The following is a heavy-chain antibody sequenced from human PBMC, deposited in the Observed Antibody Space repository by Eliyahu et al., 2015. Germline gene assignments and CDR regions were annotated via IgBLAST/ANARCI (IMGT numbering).Heavy chain of an antibody. Sequence: QVHLVQSGGGAVQPERSLRLSCAASGFTFSKYGMPWVRQAPGKGLEWVAHIFYDSTNRFYADSVKGRFTVSRDNSKNTLFLQMNGLRAEDTAVYYCARDSVCSSDNCHFDYWGQGTLVTVSS. J-gene: IGHJ4*02. V-gene: IGHV3-33*01. D-gene: IGHD2-2*01. CDR1: GFTFSKYG. CDR3: ARDSVCSSDNCHFDY. CDR2: IFYDSTNR.